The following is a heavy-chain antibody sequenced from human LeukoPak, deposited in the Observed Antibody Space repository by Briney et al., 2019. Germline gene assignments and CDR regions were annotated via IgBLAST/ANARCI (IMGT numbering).Heavy chain of an antibody. V-gene: IGHV3-74*01. CDR1: GFTFSTFA. J-gene: IGHJ4*02. Sequence: GGSLRLSCAASGFTFSTFAMIWVRQAPGKGLVWVSRINSDGSSTSYADSVKGRFTISRDNAKNTLYLQMNSLRAEDTAVYYCARDGCGGDCYSEYWGQGTLVTVSS. D-gene: IGHD2-21*02. CDR3: ARDGCGGDCYSEY. CDR2: INSDGSST.